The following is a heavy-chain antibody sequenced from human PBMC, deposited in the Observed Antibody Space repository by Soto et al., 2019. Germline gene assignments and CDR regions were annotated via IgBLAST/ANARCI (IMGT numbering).Heavy chain of an antibody. J-gene: IGHJ5*02. Sequence: QVHLQQWGAGLLKPSETLSLTCAVYGGSVNGYYWNWIRQPPGKGLEWIGEINPTGRTHYNPSLKSRVTMSVDTSKNQFALRLSSVTAADRAIYYCATRITVFGLLIPPFDPWGQGTQVTVSS. CDR1: GGSVNGYY. V-gene: IGHV4-34*02. CDR2: INPTGRT. CDR3: ATRITVFGLLIPPFDP. D-gene: IGHD3-3*01.